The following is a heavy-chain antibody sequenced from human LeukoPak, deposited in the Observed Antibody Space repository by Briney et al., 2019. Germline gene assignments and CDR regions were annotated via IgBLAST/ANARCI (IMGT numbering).Heavy chain of an antibody. CDR2: ISHSGST. V-gene: IGHV4-38-2*02. CDR3: ARRPGEIKRITMVRGVVRAFDI. J-gene: IGHJ3*02. Sequence: SETLSLTCTVSGYSISSGYYWAWIRQPPGKGLEWIGTISHSGSTYYNPSLKSRVTISVDTSKNQFSLKLSSVTAADTAVYYCARRPGEIKRITMVRGVVRAFDIWGQGTMVTVSS. D-gene: IGHD3-10*01. CDR1: GYSISSGYY.